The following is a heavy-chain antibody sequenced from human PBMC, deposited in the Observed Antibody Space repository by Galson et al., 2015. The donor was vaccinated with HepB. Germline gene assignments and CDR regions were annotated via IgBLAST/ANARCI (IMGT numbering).Heavy chain of an antibody. D-gene: IGHD2-15*01. Sequence: CAISGDSVPSNSAAWNWIRQSPSRGLEWLGRTYYRSKWYNDYAVSVKSRITINPDTSKNQFSLQLNSVTPEDTAVYYCARASCSGGSCYRGLDYWGQGTLATVSS. CDR3: ARASCSGGSCYRGLDY. V-gene: IGHV6-1*01. J-gene: IGHJ4*02. CDR2: TYYRSKWYN. CDR1: GDSVPSNSAA.